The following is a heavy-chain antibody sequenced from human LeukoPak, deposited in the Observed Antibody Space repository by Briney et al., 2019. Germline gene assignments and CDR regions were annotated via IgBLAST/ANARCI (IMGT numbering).Heavy chain of an antibody. CDR1: GGSISSGGYY. D-gene: IGHD2-2*01. CDR2: IYYSGST. Sequence: SQTLSLTCTVSGGSISSGGYYWSWIRQHPGKGLEWIVYIYYSGSTYYNPSLKSRVTISVDTSKNQFSLKLSSVTAADTAVYYCARDRVVVVPAASAQYYYGMDAWGQGTTVTVSS. V-gene: IGHV4-31*03. CDR3: ARDRVVVVPAASAQYYYGMDA. J-gene: IGHJ6*02.